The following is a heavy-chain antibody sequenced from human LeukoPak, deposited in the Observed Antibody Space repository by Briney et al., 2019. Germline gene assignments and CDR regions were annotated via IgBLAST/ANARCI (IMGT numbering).Heavy chain of an antibody. Sequence: GGSLRLSCAASGFTFSSYSMNWVRQAPGKGLEWVSSISSSSSYIYYADSVKGRFTIPRDNAKNSLYLQMNSLRAEDTAVYYCARGSTYYDSSGQVPFDYWGQGTLVTVSS. CDR2: ISSSSSYI. J-gene: IGHJ4*02. CDR1: GFTFSSYS. CDR3: ARGSTYYDSSGQVPFDY. V-gene: IGHV3-21*01. D-gene: IGHD3-22*01.